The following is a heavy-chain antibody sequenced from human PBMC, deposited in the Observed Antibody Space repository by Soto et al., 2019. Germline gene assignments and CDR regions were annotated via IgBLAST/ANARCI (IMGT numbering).Heavy chain of an antibody. V-gene: IGHV5-51*01. CDR1: GYSFTSYW. Sequence: PGESLKISCKGSGYSFTSYWIGWVRQMPGKGLEWMGIIYPGDSDTRYSPSFQGQVTISADKSISTAYLQWSSLKASDTAMYYCARRSSPFEADHHNYGMDVWGQGTTVTVSS. D-gene: IGHD3-10*01. CDR3: ARRSSPFEADHHNYGMDV. J-gene: IGHJ6*02. CDR2: IYPGDSDT.